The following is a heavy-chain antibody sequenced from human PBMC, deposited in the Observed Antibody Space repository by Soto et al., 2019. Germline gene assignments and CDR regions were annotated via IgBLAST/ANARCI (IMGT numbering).Heavy chain of an antibody. J-gene: IGHJ6*02. CDR2: ISISKGKT. D-gene: IGHD5-12*01. CDR1: GYTFLNYD. CDR3: GRKGYIGNFGLDV. Sequence: QVQLVQSGAEVKRPGASVKVSCKASGYTFLNYDVAWVRRAPGQGLEWMGWISISKGKTYYEQRLQGRVTMTTDTATTTGYMEVTRLRSAATAVYFCGRKGYIGNFGLDVWGQGTTVTVSS. V-gene: IGHV1-18*01.